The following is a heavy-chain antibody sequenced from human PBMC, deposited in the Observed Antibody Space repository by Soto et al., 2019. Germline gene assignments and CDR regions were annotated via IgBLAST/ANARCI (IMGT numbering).Heavy chain of an antibody. CDR3: ARGSYYYVSSGYYHY. CDR1: GGSISSGDYY. D-gene: IGHD3-22*01. Sequence: QVQLQESGPGLVKPSQTLSLTCTVSGGSISSGDYYWSWIRQPPGKGLEWIGYIYYSGSTYYNPSLKSPLTISVDTSNNQFSLNLSSVPASDTAVYYCARGSYYYVSSGYYHYWCQGTLVTVSS. J-gene: IGHJ4*02. V-gene: IGHV4-30-4*01. CDR2: IYYSGST.